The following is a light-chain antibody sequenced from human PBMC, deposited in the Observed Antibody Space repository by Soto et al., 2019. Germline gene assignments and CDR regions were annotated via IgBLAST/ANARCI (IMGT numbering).Light chain of an antibody. CDR3: SSYAGSSNV. CDR2: EVN. CDR1: SSDVGAYNY. V-gene: IGLV2-14*01. J-gene: IGLJ1*01. Sequence: QSVLTQPASVSGSPGQSITISCTGTSSDVGAYNYVSWYQHHPGEAPRLMIYEVNYRPSGVSNRFSGSKSGNTASLTVSGLQAEDEADYYCSSYAGSSNVFGTGTKVTVL.